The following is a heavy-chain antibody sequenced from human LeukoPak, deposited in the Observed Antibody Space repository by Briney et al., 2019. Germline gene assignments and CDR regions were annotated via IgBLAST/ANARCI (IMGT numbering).Heavy chain of an antibody. CDR3: ARSHGIIMEAPAAAFDP. CDR2: IYYSGST. V-gene: IGHV4-31*03. CDR1: GGSISSGGYS. Sequence: SETLSLTCTVSGGSISSGGYSWTWIRQHPGKGLEWIGYIYYSGSTYYNPSLKSRLTISVDTSKNQFSLNLSSVTAADTAVYYCARSHGIIMEAPAAAFDPWGQGTLVTVSS. J-gene: IGHJ5*02. D-gene: IGHD3-10*01.